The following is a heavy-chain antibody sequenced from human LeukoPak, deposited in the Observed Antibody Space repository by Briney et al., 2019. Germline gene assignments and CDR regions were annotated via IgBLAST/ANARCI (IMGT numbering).Heavy chain of an antibody. CDR3: ARDKVFDC. Sequence: GGSLRLSCAAPGFSVTSNYMSWVRQAPGKGLEWVSVIQTGGSTFYADSVKGRFIVSRDSSKNTLFLQMNSLRAEDTAVYYCARDKVFDCWGQGTLVTVSS. V-gene: IGHV3-66*01. J-gene: IGHJ4*02. CDR2: IQTGGST. CDR1: GFSVTSNY.